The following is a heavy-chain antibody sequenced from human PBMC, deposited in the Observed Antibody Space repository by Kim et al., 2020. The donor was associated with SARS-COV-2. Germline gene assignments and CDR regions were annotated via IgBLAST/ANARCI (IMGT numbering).Heavy chain of an antibody. V-gene: IGHV3-15*01. CDR3: TGFGEGY. J-gene: IGHJ4*02. Sequence: GGTIDYAAPVRGRFTISRDDSKNPLSLQMNSLKIEDTAVYYCTGFGEGYWGQGTLVTVSS. CDR2: GGTI. D-gene: IGHD3-16*01.